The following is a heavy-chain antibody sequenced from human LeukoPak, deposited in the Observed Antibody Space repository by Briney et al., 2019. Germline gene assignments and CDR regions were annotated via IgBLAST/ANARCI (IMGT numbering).Heavy chain of an antibody. V-gene: IGHV3-64*01. D-gene: IGHD2-2*01. Sequence: PGGSLRLSCAASGFTFSSYAMHWVRQAPGKGLEYVSAISSNGGSTYYANSVKGRFTISRDNSKNTLYLQMGSLRAEDMAVYYCARVAGYCSSTSCYTYYFDYWGQGTLVTVSS. CDR1: GFTFSSYA. J-gene: IGHJ4*02. CDR2: ISSNGGST. CDR3: ARVAGYCSSTSCYTYYFDY.